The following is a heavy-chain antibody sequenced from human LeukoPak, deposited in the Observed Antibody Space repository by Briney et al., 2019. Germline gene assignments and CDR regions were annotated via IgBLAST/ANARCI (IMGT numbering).Heavy chain of an antibody. Sequence: GGSLRLSCAVSGFSISSNYISWVRQAPGKGLEWLSVIYSAGDTYYADSVKGRFTISKDNSNNMVDLQVSSLRGEDTALYYCASYYCTSCTFYFDYWGQGTLVTVSS. CDR2: IYSAGDT. CDR1: GFSISSNY. V-gene: IGHV3-53*01. J-gene: IGHJ4*02. D-gene: IGHD2-8*01. CDR3: ASYYCTSCTFYFDY.